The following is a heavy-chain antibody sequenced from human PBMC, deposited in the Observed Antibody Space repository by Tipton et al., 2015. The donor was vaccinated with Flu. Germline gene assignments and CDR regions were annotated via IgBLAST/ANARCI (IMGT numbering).Heavy chain of an antibody. CDR1: GFTFSNFW. CDR2: IKQDGSEK. Sequence: SLRLSCAASGFTFSNFWMTWVRQAPGKGLEWVANIKQDGSEKFYVDSVKGRFTISRDNVKNSLYLQMNSLRAEDTAVYYCVKDSFSENYWGVLDSWGQGTLVTVSS. V-gene: IGHV3-7*01. D-gene: IGHD3-16*01. J-gene: IGHJ4*02. CDR3: VKDSFSENYWGVLDS.